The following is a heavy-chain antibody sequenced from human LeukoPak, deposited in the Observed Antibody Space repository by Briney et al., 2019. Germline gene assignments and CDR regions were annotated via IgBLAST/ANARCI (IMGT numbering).Heavy chain of an antibody. V-gene: IGHV3-30*18. CDR2: ISYDGSNK. CDR1: GFTFSSYG. Sequence: GGSLRLSCAASGFTFSSYGMHWVRQAPGKRLEWVAVISYDGSNKYYADSVKGRFTISRDNSKNTLYLQMNSLRAEDTAVYYCAKDQGGGSREYYFDYWGQGTLVTVSS. J-gene: IGHJ4*02. D-gene: IGHD2-15*01. CDR3: AKDQGGGSREYYFDY.